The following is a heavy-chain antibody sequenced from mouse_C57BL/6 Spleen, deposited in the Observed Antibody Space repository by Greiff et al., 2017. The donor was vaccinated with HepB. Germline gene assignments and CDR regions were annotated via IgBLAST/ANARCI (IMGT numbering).Heavy chain of an antibody. D-gene: IGHD2-2*01. CDR1: GYTFTSYW. CDR3: ARGMGYDPSYAMDY. V-gene: IGHV1-59*01. Sequence: VKLEESGAELVRPGTSVKLSCKASGYTFTSYWMHWVKQRPGQGLEWIGVIDPSDSYTNYNQKFKGKATLTVDTSSSTAYMQLSSLTSEDSAVYYCARGMGYDPSYAMDYWGQGTSVTVSS. J-gene: IGHJ4*01. CDR2: IDPSDSYT.